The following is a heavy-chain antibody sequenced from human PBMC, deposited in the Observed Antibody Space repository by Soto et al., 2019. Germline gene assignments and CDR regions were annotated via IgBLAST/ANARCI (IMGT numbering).Heavy chain of an antibody. CDR3: ARHGQKFGVGYNAQFDY. Sequence: PGETLKISCKGSGYSFTSYWIGWVRQMPGKGLEWMGIIYPGDSDTRYSPSFQGQVTISADKSISTAYLQWSSLKASDTAMYYCARHGQKFGVGYNAQFDYWGQGTLVTVSS. D-gene: IGHD3-3*01. CDR2: IYPGDSDT. CDR1: GYSFTSYW. J-gene: IGHJ4*02. V-gene: IGHV5-51*01.